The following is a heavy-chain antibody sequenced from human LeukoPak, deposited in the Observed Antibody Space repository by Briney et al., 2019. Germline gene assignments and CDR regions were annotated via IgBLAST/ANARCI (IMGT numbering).Heavy chain of an antibody. V-gene: IGHV1-69*05. D-gene: IGHD6-19*01. J-gene: IGHJ4*02. CDR3: ARGQEWLVDLHLDY. CDR2: IIPIFGTA. Sequence: RASVKVSCKASGGTFSSYAISWVRQAPGQGLEWMGGIIPIFGTANYAQKFQGRVTITTDESTSTAYMELSSLRSEDTAVYYCARGQEWLVDLHLDYWGQGTLVTVSS. CDR1: GGTFSSYA.